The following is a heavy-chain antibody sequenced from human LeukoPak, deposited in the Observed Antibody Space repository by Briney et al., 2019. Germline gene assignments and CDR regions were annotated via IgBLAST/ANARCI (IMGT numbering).Heavy chain of an antibody. CDR1: GFTFDDYG. J-gene: IGHJ3*02. CDR3: ARLTSGSYSGGHAFDI. V-gene: IGHV3-20*01. CDR2: INWNGGST. Sequence: GGSLRLSCAASGFTFDDYGMSWVRQAPGKGLEWVSGINWNGGSTGYADSVKGRFTISRDNAKNSLYLQMNSLRAEDTALYHCARLTSGSYSGGHAFDIWGQGTMVTVSS. D-gene: IGHD1-26*01.